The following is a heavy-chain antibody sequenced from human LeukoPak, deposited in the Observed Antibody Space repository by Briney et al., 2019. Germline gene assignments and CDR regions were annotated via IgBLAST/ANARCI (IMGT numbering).Heavy chain of an antibody. V-gene: IGHV3-7*01. CDR1: EFTFTNFW. Sequence: GGSLRLSCAASEFTFTNFWMSWVRQAPGKGLEWVANTNRDGSEKYYMDSVKGRVTISRDNAMNFLYLQLNSLRVDDTAVYYCARDSASCRGCAFDIWGQGTVVTVSS. CDR2: TNRDGSEK. D-gene: IGHD2-2*01. J-gene: IGHJ3*02. CDR3: ARDSASCRGCAFDI.